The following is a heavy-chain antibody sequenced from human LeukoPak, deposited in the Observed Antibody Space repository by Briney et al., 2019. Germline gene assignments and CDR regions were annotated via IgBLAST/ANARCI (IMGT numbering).Heavy chain of an antibody. J-gene: IGHJ6*02. CDR1: GFTFSSYS. V-gene: IGHV3-21*01. CDR2: ISSSSSYI. D-gene: IGHD3-3*01. Sequence: GGSLRLSCAASGFTFSSYSMNWVRQAPGKGLEWVSSISSSSSYIYYADSVKGRFTISRDNAKNSLYLQMNSLRAEDTAMYYCARDLRPSTYYDFWSGYWPYYYYYGMDVWGQGTTVTVSS. CDR3: ARDLRPSTYYDFWSGYWPYYYYYGMDV.